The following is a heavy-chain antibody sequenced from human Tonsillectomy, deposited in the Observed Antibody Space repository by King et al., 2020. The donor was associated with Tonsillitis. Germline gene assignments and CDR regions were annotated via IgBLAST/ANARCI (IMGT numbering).Heavy chain of an antibody. D-gene: IGHD2-2*01. J-gene: IGHJ4*02. V-gene: IGHV1-46*01. CDR1: GYTFTSYY. Sequence: VQLVESGAEVKKPGASVKVSCKASGYTFTSYYMHWVRQAPGQGLEWMGIINPSGGSTSYAQKFQGRVTMTRDTSTSTVYMELSSLRSEDTAVYYCARGKFRTQVPRGQVDYWGQGTLVTVSS. CDR2: INPSGGST. CDR3: ARGKFRTQVPRGQVDY.